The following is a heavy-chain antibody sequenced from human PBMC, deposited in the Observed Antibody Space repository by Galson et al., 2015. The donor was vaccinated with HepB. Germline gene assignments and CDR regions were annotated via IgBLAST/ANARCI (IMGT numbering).Heavy chain of an antibody. CDR3: ARETVILNWNYDL. V-gene: IGHV3-33*01. CDR1: GFPFSNYG. D-gene: IGHD2-21*01. CDR2: IWHDGSNQ. Sequence: SLRLSCAASGFPFSNYGLHWVRQTPGKGLEWVGGIWHDGSNQHYAASVKGRFTISRDNSKNTLYLHMTSLGVEDTGIYYCARETVILNWNYDLWGRGALFPFAS. J-gene: IGHJ2*01.